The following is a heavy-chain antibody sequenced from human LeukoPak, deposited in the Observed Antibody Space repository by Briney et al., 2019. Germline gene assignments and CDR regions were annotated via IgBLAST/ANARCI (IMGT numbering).Heavy chain of an antibody. CDR1: GFTFSSYA. CDR3: VKDWGAYDSSGYYSDY. J-gene: IGHJ4*02. D-gene: IGHD3-22*01. Sequence: PGGSLRLSCSASGFTFSSYAMHWVRQAPGKGVEYGSTISSNGGSTYYADSVKGRFTISRDNSKNTLYLQMSSLRAEDTAVYYCVKDWGAYDSSGYYSDYWGQGTLVTVSS. CDR2: ISSNGGST. V-gene: IGHV3-64D*06.